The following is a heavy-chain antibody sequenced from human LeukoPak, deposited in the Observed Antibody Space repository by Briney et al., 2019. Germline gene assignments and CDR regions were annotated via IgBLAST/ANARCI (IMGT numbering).Heavy chain of an antibody. J-gene: IGHJ5*02. V-gene: IGHV1-8*03. CDR1: GYTFTSYD. Sequence: ASVKVSCKASGYTFTSYDINWVRQATGQGLEWMGWMNPNSGNTGYAQKFQGRVTITRNTSISTAYMELSSLRSEDTAVYYCARGVPLPRFFWSGYPKYNNWFDPWGQGTLVTVSS. CDR2: MNPNSGNT. D-gene: IGHD3-3*01. CDR3: ARGVPLPRFFWSGYPKYNNWFDP.